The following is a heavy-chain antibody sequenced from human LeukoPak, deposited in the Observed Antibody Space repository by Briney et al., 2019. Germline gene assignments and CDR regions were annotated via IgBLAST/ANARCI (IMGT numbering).Heavy chain of an antibody. CDR3: ARVLDTDMVYFGH. Sequence: GGSLRLSCAASGFTVSSNYMSWVRQAPGKGLGWVSVIYSGGSTYYADSVKGRFTISRDNSKNTLYLQMNSLRAEDTAVYYCARVLDTDMVYFGHWGQGTLVTVSS. CDR2: IYSGGST. V-gene: IGHV3-66*01. J-gene: IGHJ4*02. CDR1: GFTVSSNY. D-gene: IGHD5-18*01.